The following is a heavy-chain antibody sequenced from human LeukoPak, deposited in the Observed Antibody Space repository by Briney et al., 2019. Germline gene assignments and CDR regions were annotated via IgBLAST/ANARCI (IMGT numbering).Heavy chain of an antibody. CDR2: ISSSSSTI. D-gene: IGHD3-22*01. CDR3: ARGEYYYDSSGYSYYFDY. J-gene: IGHJ4*02. CDR1: GFTFSSCS. V-gene: IGHV3-48*01. Sequence: GGSLRLSCAASGFTFSSCSMNWVRQAPGKGLEWVSYISSSSSTIYYADSVKGRFTISRDNAKNSLYLQMNSLRAEDTAVYYCARGEYYYDSSGYSYYFDYWGQRTLVTVSS.